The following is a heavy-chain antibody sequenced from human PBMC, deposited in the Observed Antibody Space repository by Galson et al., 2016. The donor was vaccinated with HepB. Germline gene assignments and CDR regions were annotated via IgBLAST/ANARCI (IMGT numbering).Heavy chain of an antibody. CDR1: GFIVSSNY. V-gene: IGHV3-53*05. J-gene: IGHJ5*02. CDR3: ARGNYNVEGWFDP. D-gene: IGHD1-1*01. Sequence: SLRLSCATSGFIVSSNYLSWVRQAPGKGLEWVSVIYSGGSTHYADSVKGRFTISRDTSKNTLSLQMNSLRGEDTAVYYCARGNYNVEGWFDPWGQGTLVTVSS. CDR2: IYSGGST.